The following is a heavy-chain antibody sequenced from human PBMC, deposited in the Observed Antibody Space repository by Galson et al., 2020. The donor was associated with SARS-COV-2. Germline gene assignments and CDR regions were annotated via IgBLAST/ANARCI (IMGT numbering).Heavy chain of an antibody. CDR3: ARGLGITMIVVVALLRPYYFDY. CDR1: GGSFSDYY. J-gene: IGHJ4*02. CDR2: INHRGST. Sequence: SQASETLSLTCAVYGGSFSDYYWSWIRQPPGKGLEWIGEINHRGSTTHNPSLKSRVTISVDMSKNQFSLKLSSLTAADTAVYYCARGLGITMIVVVALLRPYYFDYWGQGSLVTVSS. V-gene: IGHV4-34*01. D-gene: IGHD3-22*01.